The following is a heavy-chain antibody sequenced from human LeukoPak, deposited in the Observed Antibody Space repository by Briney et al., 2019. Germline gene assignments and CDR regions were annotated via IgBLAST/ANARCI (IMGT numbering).Heavy chain of an antibody. D-gene: IGHD7-27*01. V-gene: IGHV3-74*01. J-gene: IGHJ2*01. CDR2: ISSDGSST. Sequence: GGSLRLSCAASGFTLRSYWMHWVRQGPGKGLLWVSRISSDGSSTSYAGSVKGRFTVSRDNAKNTLHLQMNSLRAEDTAVYYCARVGEVGNWYFDLWGRGTLVSVSS. CDR3: ARVGEVGNWYFDL. CDR1: GFTLRSYW.